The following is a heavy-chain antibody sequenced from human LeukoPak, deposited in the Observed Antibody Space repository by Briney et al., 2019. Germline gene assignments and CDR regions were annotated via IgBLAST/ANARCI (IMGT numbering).Heavy chain of an antibody. CDR2: INHSGST. D-gene: IGHD6-19*01. CDR3: ARASSGWTLVRYFGY. J-gene: IGHJ4*02. V-gene: IGHV4-34*01. CDR1: GGSFSGYY. Sequence: SETLSLTCAVYGGSFSGYYWSWIRQPPGKGLEWIGEINHSGSTNYNPSLKSRVTISVDTSKNQFSLKLSSVTAADTAVYYCARASSGWTLVRYFGYWGQGTLVTVSS.